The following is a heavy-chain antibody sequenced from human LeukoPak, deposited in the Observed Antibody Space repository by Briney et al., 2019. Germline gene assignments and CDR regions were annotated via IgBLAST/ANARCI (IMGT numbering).Heavy chain of an antibody. CDR1: GGTFSSYA. D-gene: IGHD5-12*01. V-gene: IGHV1-69*04. CDR2: IIPILGIA. J-gene: IGHJ4*02. Sequence: SVKVSCKASGGTFSSYAISWVRQAPGQGLEWMGRIIPILGIANYAQKFQGRVTITADKSTSTAYMELSSLRSEDTAVYYCAKGRGAYDSGGDYWGQGTLVTVSS. CDR3: AKGRGAYDSGGDY.